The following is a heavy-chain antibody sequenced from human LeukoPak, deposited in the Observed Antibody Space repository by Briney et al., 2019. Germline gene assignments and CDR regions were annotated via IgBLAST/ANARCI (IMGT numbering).Heavy chain of an antibody. CDR2: TYYRPKQYN. D-gene: IGHD6-19*01. J-gene: IGHJ5*02. CDR1: GDSVSSNSAA. CDR3: AREEYAAGINWFDP. Sequence: SHTLSLTCAISGDSVSSNSAAWHWTTQSPSRGLEWLVRTYYRPKQYNDYAVSVKSRITINPDTSKNQFSLQLNSVTPEDTAVYYCAREEYAAGINWFDPWGQGTLVTVSS. V-gene: IGHV6-1*01.